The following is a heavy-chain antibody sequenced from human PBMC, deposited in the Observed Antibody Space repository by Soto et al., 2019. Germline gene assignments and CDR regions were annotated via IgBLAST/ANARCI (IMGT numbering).Heavy chain of an antibody. Sequence: GGSLRLSCAGSRFTFDGYAMHWVRQAPGKGLEWVSGITWNSGRIAYADSVKGRFTISRDNAKNSLFLQMNSLRAGDTALYYCAKGGTGNYDILSGYYTGYFDYWGQGTLVTVSS. J-gene: IGHJ4*02. CDR3: AKGGTGNYDILSGYYTGYFDY. CDR2: ITWNSGRI. V-gene: IGHV3-9*01. CDR1: RFTFDGYA. D-gene: IGHD3-9*01.